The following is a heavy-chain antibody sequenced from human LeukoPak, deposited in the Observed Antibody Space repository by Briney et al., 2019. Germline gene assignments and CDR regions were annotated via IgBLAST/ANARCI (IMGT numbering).Heavy chain of an antibody. Sequence: GGSLRLSCAASGFTFSNFWMAWVRQAPGKGLEWVAHIKEDGSDKKYVDSVKGRFTISRDNPKNSLYLRMNSLRAEDTAVYYCARDIGYHTFDYWGQGGLVTVSS. V-gene: IGHV3-7*05. CDR1: GFTFSNFW. J-gene: IGHJ4*02. D-gene: IGHD5-12*01. CDR3: ARDIGYHTFDY. CDR2: IKEDGSDK.